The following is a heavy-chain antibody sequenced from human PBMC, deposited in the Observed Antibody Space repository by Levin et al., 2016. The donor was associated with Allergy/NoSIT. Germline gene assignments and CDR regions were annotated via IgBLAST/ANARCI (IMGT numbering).Heavy chain of an antibody. CDR2: ISGSGGRT. D-gene: IGHD4-23*01. Sequence: GESLKISCAASGFTFSSYGMHWVRQAPGKGLEWVSGISGSGGRTYYADSVRGRFTISRDNSKNTLYLQMNSLRAEDTAVYYCARDVRVTPVDAFDIWGQGTMVTVSS. V-gene: IGHV3-23*01. J-gene: IGHJ3*02. CDR1: GFTFSSYG. CDR3: ARDVRVTPVDAFDI.